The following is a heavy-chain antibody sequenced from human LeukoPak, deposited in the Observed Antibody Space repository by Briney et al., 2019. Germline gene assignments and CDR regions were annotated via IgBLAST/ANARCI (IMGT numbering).Heavy chain of an antibody. V-gene: IGHV1-69*04. CDR1: GYTFTSYG. D-gene: IGHD2-21*01. J-gene: IGHJ4*02. CDR2: IIPIFGIA. CDR3: ASKKYSN. Sequence: PVKVSCKASGYTFTSYGISWVRQAPGQGLEWMGRIIPIFGIANYAQKFQGRVTITADKSTSTAYMELSNLRSEDTAVYYCASKKYSNWGQGTLVTVSS.